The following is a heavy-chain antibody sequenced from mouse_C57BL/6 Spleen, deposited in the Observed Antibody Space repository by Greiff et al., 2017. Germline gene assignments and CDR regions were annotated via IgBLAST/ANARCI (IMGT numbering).Heavy chain of an antibody. CDR1: GYTFTSYW. CDR3: VGDGSSPYAMDY. V-gene: IGHV1-59*01. CDR2: IDPSDSYT. Sequence: VQLQQPGAELVRPGTSVKLSCTASGYTFTSYWMHWVKQRPGQGLEWIGMIDPSDSYTNYNQKLQGKAPSTVDTSSSTAYLQLSILSSEDSAVYYFVGDGSSPYAMDYWGQGTSVTVSS. J-gene: IGHJ4*01. D-gene: IGHD1-1*01.